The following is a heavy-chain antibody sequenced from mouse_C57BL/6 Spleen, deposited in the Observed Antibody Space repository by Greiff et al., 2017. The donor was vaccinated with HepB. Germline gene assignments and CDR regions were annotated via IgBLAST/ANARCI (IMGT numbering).Heavy chain of an antibody. Sequence: VKLQQSGAELVKPGASVKLSCKASGYIFTNYWMHWVKQRPGQGLEWIGMIHPNSGSTNYNEKFKSKATLTVDKSSSTAYMQLSSLTSEDSAVYYCARWNNGRDYFDYWGQGTTLTVSS. CDR2: IHPNSGST. J-gene: IGHJ2*01. CDR3: ARWNNGRDYFDY. D-gene: IGHD1-1*01. CDR1: GYIFTNYW. V-gene: IGHV1-64*01.